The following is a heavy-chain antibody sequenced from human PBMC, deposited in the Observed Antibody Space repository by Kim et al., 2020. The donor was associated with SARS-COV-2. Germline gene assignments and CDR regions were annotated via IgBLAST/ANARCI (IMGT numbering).Heavy chain of an antibody. Sequence: GGSLRLSCAASGFTFSSYGMHWVRQAPGKGLEWVAVISYDGSNKYYADSVKGRFTISRDNSKNTLYLQMNSLRAEDTAVYYCAKDPLPYCSGGSCYRNNWFDPWGQGTLVTVSS. CDR3: AKDPLPYCSGGSCYRNNWFDP. J-gene: IGHJ5*02. CDR2: ISYDGSNK. V-gene: IGHV3-30*18. CDR1: GFTFSSYG. D-gene: IGHD2-15*01.